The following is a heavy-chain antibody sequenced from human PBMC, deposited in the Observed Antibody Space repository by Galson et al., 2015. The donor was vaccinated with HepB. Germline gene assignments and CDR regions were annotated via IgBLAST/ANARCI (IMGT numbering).Heavy chain of an antibody. J-gene: IGHJ5*02. Sequence: SLRLSCAGSGFIFSAYDMNWVRQAPGKGLEWVSNIHTSGDRTYYADSVEGRFTISSDDSKNTLYLQMNNVRAEDTAIYYCAKDFNWPEGSWGQGTLVTVSS. V-gene: IGHV3-23*01. CDR1: GFIFSAYD. CDR2: IHTSGDRT. CDR3: AKDFNWPEGS.